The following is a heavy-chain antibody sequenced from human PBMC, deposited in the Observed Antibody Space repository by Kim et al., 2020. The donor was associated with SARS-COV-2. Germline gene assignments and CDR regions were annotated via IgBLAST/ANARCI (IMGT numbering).Heavy chain of an antibody. Sequence: ASVKVSCKVSGYTLTELSMHWVRQAPGKGLEWMGGFDPEDGDTIYAQKFQGRVTMTEDTSTDTAYMELSSLRSEDTAVYYCATAPGYCSSTSCPPSNWFDPWGQGTLVTVSS. D-gene: IGHD2-2*01. CDR3: ATAPGYCSSTSCPPSNWFDP. J-gene: IGHJ5*02. CDR1: GYTLTELS. V-gene: IGHV1-24*01. CDR2: FDPEDGDT.